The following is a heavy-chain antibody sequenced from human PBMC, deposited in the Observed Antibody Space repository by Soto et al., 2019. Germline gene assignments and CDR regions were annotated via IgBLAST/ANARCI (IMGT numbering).Heavy chain of an antibody. CDR2: ISGSGGST. CDR3: CFGPNENLFDY. CDR1: GFTFSRYA. V-gene: IGHV3-23*01. Sequence: GGSLRLSCAASGFTFSRYAMSWIRQAPGKGLEWVSAISGSGGSTYYADSVKGRFTISRDNSKNTLYLQMNSMRADDTALYYACFGPNENLFDYWGQGTLVTVSS. J-gene: IGHJ4*02. D-gene: IGHD1-1*01.